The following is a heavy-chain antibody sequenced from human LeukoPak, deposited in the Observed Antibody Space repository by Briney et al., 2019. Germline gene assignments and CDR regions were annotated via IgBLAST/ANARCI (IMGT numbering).Heavy chain of an antibody. V-gene: IGHV4-4*07. D-gene: IGHD6-13*01. CDR3: ARDGPQYSSSWYGKYYGMDV. CDR1: GGSISSYY. CDR2: IYTSGST. J-gene: IGHJ6*02. Sequence: SETLSLTCTVSGGSISSYYWSWIRQPAGKGLEWIGRIYTSGSTNYNPSLKSRVTMSVDTSKNQFSLKLSSVTAADTAVYYCARDGPQYSSSWYGKYYGMDVWGQGTTVTVSS.